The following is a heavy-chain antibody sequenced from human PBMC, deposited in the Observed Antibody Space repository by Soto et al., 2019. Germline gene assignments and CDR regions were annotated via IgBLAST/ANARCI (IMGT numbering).Heavy chain of an antibody. CDR3: ARGTYYYDSTGYLFDY. CDR2: IYYSGKT. D-gene: IGHD3-22*01. CDR1: CGSISTYY. Sequence: SETLSLTCTVSCGSISTYYWSWLRQPPGKGLEWVGHIYYSGKTTYNPSLKSRVTISVDTSKNQFSLNLYSVAAADTAVYYCARGTYYYDSTGYLFDYWGHGALVTVSS. V-gene: IGHV4-59*01. J-gene: IGHJ4*01.